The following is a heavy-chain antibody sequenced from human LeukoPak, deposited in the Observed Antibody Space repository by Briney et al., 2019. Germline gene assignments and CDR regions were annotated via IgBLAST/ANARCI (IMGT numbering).Heavy chain of an antibody. CDR3: ARESIVVVPAATY. CDR1: GFTFSVYY. Sequence: PGGSLRLSCAASGFTFSVYYMSWIRQPPGKGLEWVSYISSSGSTIYYADSVKGRFTISRDNAKNSLYLQMNSLRAEDTAVYYCARESIVVVPAATYWGQGTLVTVSS. D-gene: IGHD2-2*01. J-gene: IGHJ4*02. CDR2: ISSSGSTI. V-gene: IGHV3-11*04.